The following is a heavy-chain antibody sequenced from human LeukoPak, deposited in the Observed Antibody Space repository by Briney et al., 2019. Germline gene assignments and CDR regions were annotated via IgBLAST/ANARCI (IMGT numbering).Heavy chain of an antibody. V-gene: IGHV3-30*18. CDR1: GFTFSSYE. CDR3: AKDLAIAAGSFDP. Sequence: GGSLRLSCAASGFTFSSYEMNWVRQAPGKGLEWVAVISYDGSNKYYADSVKGRFTISRDNSQNTLYLQMNSLRAEDTAVYYCAKDLAIAAGSFDPWGQGTLVTVSS. J-gene: IGHJ5*02. D-gene: IGHD6-13*01. CDR2: ISYDGSNK.